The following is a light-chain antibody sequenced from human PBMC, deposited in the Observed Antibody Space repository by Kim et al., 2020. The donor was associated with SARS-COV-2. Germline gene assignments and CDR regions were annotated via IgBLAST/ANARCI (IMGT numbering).Light chain of an antibody. Sequence: SAAVEEIVTIAWRSRRSSVSLLSWYQQQPGKPPNLLIYAASSLKRVVPSRFSGSGSGTEFTLTISSLQPDDFATYYCQQYDTSWTFGQGTKVDIK. J-gene: IGKJ1*01. V-gene: IGKV1-5*03. CDR1: RSSVSL. CDR3: QQYDTSWT. CDR2: AAS.